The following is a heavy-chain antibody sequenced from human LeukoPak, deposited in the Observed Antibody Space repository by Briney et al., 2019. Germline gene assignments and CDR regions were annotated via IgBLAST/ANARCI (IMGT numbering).Heavy chain of an antibody. CDR1: GGTFSSYA. CDR2: IIPIFGTA. D-gene: IGHD5-18*01. J-gene: IGHJ3*02. CDR3: ARGRSPDTAMSDAFDI. V-gene: IGHV1-69*06. Sequence: ASVKVSFKASGGTFSSYAISWVRQAPGQGLEWMGEIIPIFGTANYAQKFQGRVTITADKSTSTAYMELSSLRPEDTAVYYCARGRSPDTAMSDAFDIWGQGTMVTVSS.